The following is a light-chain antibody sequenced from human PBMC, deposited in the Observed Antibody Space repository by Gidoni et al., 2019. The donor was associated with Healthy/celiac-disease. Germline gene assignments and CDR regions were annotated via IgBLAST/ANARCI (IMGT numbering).Light chain of an antibody. V-gene: IGKV1-5*03. CDR3: QQYNNYLFT. CDR1: QSISSW. J-gene: IGKJ2*01. Sequence: DIQMTQSPSTLSASVGDRVTITCRASQSISSWLAWYQQKPGKAPKLLIYKASSLESGVPSRFSGSGSGTEFTLTISSLQPEDFAIYYCQQYNNYLFTFGPGTKLEIK. CDR2: KAS.